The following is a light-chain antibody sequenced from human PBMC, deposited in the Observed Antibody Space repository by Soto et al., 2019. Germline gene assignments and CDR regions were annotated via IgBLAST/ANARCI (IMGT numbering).Light chain of an antibody. CDR2: EVS. V-gene: IGLV2-23*02. J-gene: IGLJ1*01. CDR3: CSYAGSSTYV. Sequence: QSVLTQPASVSGSPGQSITISRTGTSSDVGSYNLVSWYQQHPGKAPKLMIYEVSKRPSGVSNRFSGSKSGNTASLTISWFQAEDEADYYCCSYAGSSTYVFGTGTKVTVL. CDR1: SSDVGSYNL.